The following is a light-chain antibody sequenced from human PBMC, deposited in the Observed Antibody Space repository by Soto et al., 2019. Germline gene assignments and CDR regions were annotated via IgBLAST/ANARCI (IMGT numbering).Light chain of an antibody. CDR2: EVS. CDR3: FSYTSSSTL. J-gene: IGLJ2*01. Sequence: QSVLTQPASVSGSPGQSITISCTGTSSDVGGYNYVSWYQQHPGKAPKLMIYEVSNRPSGVSNRFSGSKSGNTASLTISGLQAEDEADYYFFSYTSSSTLFGGGTQVTVL. V-gene: IGLV2-14*01. CDR1: SSDVGGYNY.